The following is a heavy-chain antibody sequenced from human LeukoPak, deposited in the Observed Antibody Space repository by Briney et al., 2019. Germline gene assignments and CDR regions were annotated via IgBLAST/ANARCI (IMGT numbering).Heavy chain of an antibody. V-gene: IGHV4-39*01. Sequence: SETLSLTCTISGGSISTSSYYWGWIRQPPGKGLEWIGSIFYSGSTYYNPSLKSRVIISVDTSKNQFSLNLSSVTAADTAVYYCARPATVTTSFWYFDLWGRGTLVTVSS. D-gene: IGHD4-17*01. J-gene: IGHJ2*01. CDR3: ARPATVTTSFWYFDL. CDR2: IFYSGST. CDR1: GGSISTSSYY.